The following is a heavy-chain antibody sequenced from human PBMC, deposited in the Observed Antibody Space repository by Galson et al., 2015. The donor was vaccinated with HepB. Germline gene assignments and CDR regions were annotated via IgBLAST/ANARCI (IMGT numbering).Heavy chain of an antibody. CDR2: INREGTVK. CDR3: ARGMDTPVGRDMYHYAMDI. Sequence: SLRLSCAASGFVFSAYWMSWARQAPGKGLEWVANINREGTVKRYVDSVEGRFTISRDNAQGSVSLEMSGLRAEDTAIYFCARGMDTPVGRDMYHYAMDIWGQGTTVTVSS. D-gene: IGHD3-16*01. V-gene: IGHV3-7*05. CDR1: GFVFSAYW. J-gene: IGHJ6*02.